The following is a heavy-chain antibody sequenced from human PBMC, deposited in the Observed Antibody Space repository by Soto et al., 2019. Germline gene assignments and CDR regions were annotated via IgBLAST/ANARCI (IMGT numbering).Heavy chain of an antibody. Sequence: PGESLKISCQASGYNFASFWIHWVRQMPGKGLEWMGRIDPSDSYTTYSPAFQGHVTISADKSISTVYLQWGSLKASDTAMYYCARQAVYSSGWGCFDPWGQGALVTVSS. CDR2: IDPSDSYT. J-gene: IGHJ5*02. CDR3: ARQAVYSSGWGCFDP. V-gene: IGHV5-10-1*01. CDR1: GYNFASFW. D-gene: IGHD6-19*01.